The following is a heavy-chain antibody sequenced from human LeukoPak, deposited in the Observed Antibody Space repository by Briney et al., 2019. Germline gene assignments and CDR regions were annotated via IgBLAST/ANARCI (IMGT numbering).Heavy chain of an antibody. V-gene: IGHV3-30*02. D-gene: IGHD5-24*01. Sequence: GGSLRLSCAASGFIFSNYGMHWVRQAPGKGLEWVAFIRYDGSNQYYADSVKGRFTISRDNSKNTLYLQMDSLRAEDTAVYYCATDSGVGMATTFSILDIWGQGTMVTVSS. J-gene: IGHJ3*02. CDR3: ATDSGVGMATTFSILDI. CDR2: IRYDGSNQ. CDR1: GFIFSNYG.